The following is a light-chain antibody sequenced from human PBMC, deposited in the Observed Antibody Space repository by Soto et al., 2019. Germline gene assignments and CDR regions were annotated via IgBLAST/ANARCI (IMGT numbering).Light chain of an antibody. CDR3: QQHSNYQLT. CDR2: KAS. V-gene: IGKV1-5*03. CDR1: HHIDAW. J-gene: IGKJ4*01. Sequence: QMTQSPSTLSASVGDRVTITCRASHHIDAWLAWYQQKPGKAPKVLIYKASILESGVPSRFSGSGSGTEFTLTISSLQPDDSATYYCQQHSNYQLTFGGGNKVEIK.